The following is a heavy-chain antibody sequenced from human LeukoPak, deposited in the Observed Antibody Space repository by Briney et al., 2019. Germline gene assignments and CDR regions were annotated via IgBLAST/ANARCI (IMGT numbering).Heavy chain of an antibody. Sequence: ASVKVSCKASGYTFTGYYVHWVRQAPGQGLEWTGWINPNSGGTNYAQKFQGRVTMTRDTSISTAYMELSRLRSDDTAVYYCARTPRGDDYGDYEGRFDPWGQGTLVTVSS. CDR2: INPNSGGT. D-gene: IGHD4-17*01. CDR3: ARTPRGDDYGDYEGRFDP. CDR1: GYTFTGYY. J-gene: IGHJ5*02. V-gene: IGHV1-2*02.